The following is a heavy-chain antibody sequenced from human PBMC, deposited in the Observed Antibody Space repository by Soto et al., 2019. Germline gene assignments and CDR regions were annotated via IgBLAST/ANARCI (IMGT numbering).Heavy chain of an antibody. J-gene: IGHJ4*02. V-gene: IGHV3-43*02. D-gene: IGHD3-9*01. Sequence: GGSLRLSCAASGFTFDDYAMHWVRQAPGKGLEWVSLISGDGGSTYYADSVKGRFTISRDNSKNSLYLQMNSLRTEDTALYYCAKTLNYDILTGGCDYWGQGTLVTVSS. CDR1: GFTFDDYA. CDR2: ISGDGGST. CDR3: AKTLNYDILTGGCDY.